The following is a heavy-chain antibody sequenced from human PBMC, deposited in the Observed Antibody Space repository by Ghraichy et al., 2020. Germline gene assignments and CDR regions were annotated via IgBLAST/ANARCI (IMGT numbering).Heavy chain of an antibody. CDR3: ARDAPITIFGVVGVDAFDI. CDR2: IYTSGST. Sequence: SETLSLTCTVSGGSISSYYWSWIRQPAGKGLEWIGRIYTSGSTNYNPSLKSRVTMSVDTSKNQFSLKLSSVTAADTAVYYCARDAPITIFGVVGVDAFDIWGQGIMVTVSS. J-gene: IGHJ3*02. D-gene: IGHD3-3*01. V-gene: IGHV4-4*07. CDR1: GGSISSYY.